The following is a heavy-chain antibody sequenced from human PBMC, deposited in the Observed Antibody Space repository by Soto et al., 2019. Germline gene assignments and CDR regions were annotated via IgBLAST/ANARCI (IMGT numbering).Heavy chain of an antibody. J-gene: IGHJ6*03. V-gene: IGHV3-30*18. CDR1: GFTFSSYG. D-gene: IGHD3-3*01. CDR2: ISYDGSNK. CDR3: AKGEYYDFWSGYLRNYYMDV. Sequence: GGSLRLSCAASGFTFSSYGMHWVRQAPGKGLEWVAVISYDGSNKYYADSVKGRFTISRDNSKNTLYLQMNSLRAEDTAVYYCAKGEYYDFWSGYLRNYYMDVWGKGTTVTVSS.